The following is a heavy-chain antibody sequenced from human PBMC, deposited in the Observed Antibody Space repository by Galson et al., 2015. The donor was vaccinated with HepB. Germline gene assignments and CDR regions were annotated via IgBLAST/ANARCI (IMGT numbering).Heavy chain of an antibody. J-gene: IGHJ4*02. D-gene: IGHD1-26*01. V-gene: IGHV1-2*02. CDR3: ARIAVGATTPVDY. CDR1: GYTSTGYS. CDR2: INPNSGGT. Sequence: SVKVSCKASGYTSTGYSMHWVRQAPGQGLEWMGWINPNSGGTNYAQKFQGRVTMTRETSISTAYMELSRLRSDDTAVYYCARIAVGATTPVDYWGQGSLVTVSS.